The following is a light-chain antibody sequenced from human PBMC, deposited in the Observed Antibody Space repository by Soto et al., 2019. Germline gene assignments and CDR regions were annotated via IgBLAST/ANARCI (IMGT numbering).Light chain of an antibody. V-gene: IGKV3-11*01. Sequence: EIVLTQSPATLSLSPGERATLSCRASQSVSSYLAWYQQKPGQAPRLLIYDASNRATGIPARFSGSGSGTDFTLTISSLEPADVADYYCQQRSIWPLRWTFGQGTTVEIK. CDR3: QQRSIWPLRWT. J-gene: IGKJ1*01. CDR1: QSVSSY. CDR2: DAS.